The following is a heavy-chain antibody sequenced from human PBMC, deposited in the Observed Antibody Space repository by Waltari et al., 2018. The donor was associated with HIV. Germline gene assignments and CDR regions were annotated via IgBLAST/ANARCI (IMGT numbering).Heavy chain of an antibody. CDR3: ARGRGARRGYSYGYFYYFDY. V-gene: IGHV4-34*01. Sequence: QVQLQQWGAGLLKPSETLSLTCAVYGGSFSGYYWSWIRQPPGKGLEWIGEINHSGSTNYNSSLKSRVTISVDTSKNQFSLKLSSVTAADTAVYYCARGRGARRGYSYGYFYYFDYWGQGTLVTVSS. CDR2: INHSGST. CDR1: GGSFSGYY. J-gene: IGHJ4*02. D-gene: IGHD5-18*01.